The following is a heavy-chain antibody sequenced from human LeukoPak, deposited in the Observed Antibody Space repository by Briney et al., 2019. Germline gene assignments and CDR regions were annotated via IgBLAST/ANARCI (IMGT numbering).Heavy chain of an antibody. D-gene: IGHD2-2*01. J-gene: IGHJ4*02. Sequence: GESLKISCKGSGHSFTSYWIGWVRQMPGKGLEWMGIIYPGDSDTRYSPSSQGQVTISADKSISTAYLQWSSLKASDTAMYYCARTPLGYCSSTSCYSDYWGQGTLVTVSS. CDR1: GHSFTSYW. V-gene: IGHV5-51*01. CDR3: ARTPLGYCSSTSCYSDY. CDR2: IYPGDSDT.